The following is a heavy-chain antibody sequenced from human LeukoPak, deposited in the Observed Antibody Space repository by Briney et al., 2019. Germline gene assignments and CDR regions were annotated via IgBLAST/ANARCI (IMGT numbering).Heavy chain of an antibody. D-gene: IGHD2-2*01. CDR2: VSVSVSNT. Sequence: SGGCLGLSCAASGFTFSSYAMSWVRQAPGRGLEWVSAVSVSVSNTYYADSVKGRFTISRDNSKNTLYLQMNSLRAEDTAVYYCARRVWCSSTNCRGFDYWGQGTPVTVSS. J-gene: IGHJ4*02. V-gene: IGHV3-23*01. CDR3: ARRVWCSSTNCRGFDY. CDR1: GFTFSSYA.